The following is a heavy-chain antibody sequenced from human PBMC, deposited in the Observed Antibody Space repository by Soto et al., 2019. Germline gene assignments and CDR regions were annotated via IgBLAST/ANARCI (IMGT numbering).Heavy chain of an antibody. CDR2: IIANHGNT. CDR3: ARTAYDFWSGYYENFDY. V-gene: IGHV1-18*01. CDR1: GGTFSSYT. J-gene: IGHJ4*02. D-gene: IGHD3-3*01. Sequence: ASVKVSCKASGGTFSSYTISWVRQAPGQGLEWMGRIIANHGNTNYAQKLQGRVTMTTDTSTSTAYMELRSLRSDDTAVYYCARTAYDFWSGYYENFDYWGQGTLVTVSS.